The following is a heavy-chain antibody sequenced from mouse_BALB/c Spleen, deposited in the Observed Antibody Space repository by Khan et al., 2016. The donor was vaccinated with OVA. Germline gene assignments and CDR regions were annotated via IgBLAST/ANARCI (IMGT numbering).Heavy chain of an antibody. Sequence: DLVKPGASVKLSCKASGYTFTSYWIIWSIQRPGQGLVWIGQIAPGSVSSYYNEIFKGKSTLTVDASSSTAYIQFSSLSSEVSAVSIRARCNYYGSGRYAMDYWGQGTTVTVSA. CDR3: ARCNYYGSGRYAMDY. V-gene: IGHV1S41*01. D-gene: IGHD1-1*01. CDR2: IAPGSVSS. CDR1: GYTFTSYW. J-gene: IGHJ4*01.